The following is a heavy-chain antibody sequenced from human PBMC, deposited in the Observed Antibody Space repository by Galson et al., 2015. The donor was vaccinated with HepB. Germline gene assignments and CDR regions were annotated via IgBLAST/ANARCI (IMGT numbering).Heavy chain of an antibody. Sequence: SVKVSCKASGYTFTGYYMHWVRQAPGQGLEWMGRINPNSGGTNYAQKFQGRVTMTRDTSISTAYMELSRLRSDDTAVYYCARPGPYCGGDCYFDPWGQGTLVTVSS. CDR1: GYTFTGYY. D-gene: IGHD2-21*02. J-gene: IGHJ5*02. V-gene: IGHV1-2*06. CDR2: INPNSGGT. CDR3: ARPGPYCGGDCYFDP.